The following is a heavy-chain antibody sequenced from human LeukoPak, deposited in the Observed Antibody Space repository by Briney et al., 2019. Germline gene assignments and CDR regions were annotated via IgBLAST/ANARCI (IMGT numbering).Heavy chain of an antibody. J-gene: IGHJ4*02. CDR2: ISWNSGSI. V-gene: IGHV3-9*01. CDR3: AKVSDSFDY. D-gene: IGHD2-15*01. Sequence: GGSLRLSCAATGFTFSNYGMHWVRQAPGKGLEWVSGISWNSGSIGYADSVKGRFTISRDNAKNSLYLQMNSLRAEDTALYYCAKVSDSFDYWGQGTLVTVSS. CDR1: GFTFSNYG.